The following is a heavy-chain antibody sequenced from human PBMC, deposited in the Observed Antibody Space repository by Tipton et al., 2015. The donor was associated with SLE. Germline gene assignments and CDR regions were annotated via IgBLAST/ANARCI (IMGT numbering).Heavy chain of an antibody. J-gene: IGHJ4*02. CDR1: GFIFDDYA. D-gene: IGHD3-10*01. Sequence: SLRLSCAASGFIFDDYAMHWVRQTPVKGLEWVSGVTWNSVTKAYAGSVKGRFTISRDNAKNSLYLQMNSLRAEDTAVYYCVKDLSADGSGTSDFDNWGQGALVTVSS. CDR2: VTWNSVTK. CDR3: VKDLSADGSGTSDFDN. V-gene: IGHV3-9*01.